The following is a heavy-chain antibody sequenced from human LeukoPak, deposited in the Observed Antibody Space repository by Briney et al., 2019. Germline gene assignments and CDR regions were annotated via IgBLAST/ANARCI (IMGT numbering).Heavy chain of an antibody. D-gene: IGHD2-8*01. CDR3: AKDLDCTSGICYTFFDY. Sequence: AGGSLRLSCAASGFTFSSYAMHWVRQAPGKGLEWVAVISYDGSNKKYADSVKGRFTISRDNSKNTLYLQMNSLRAEDTVVYYCAKDLDCTSGICYTFFDYWGQGTLVTVSS. CDR1: GFTFSSYA. V-gene: IGHV3-30*04. CDR2: ISYDGSNK. J-gene: IGHJ4*02.